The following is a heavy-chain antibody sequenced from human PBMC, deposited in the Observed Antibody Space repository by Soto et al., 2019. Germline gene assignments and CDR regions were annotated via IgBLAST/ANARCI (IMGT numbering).Heavy chain of an antibody. D-gene: IGHD3-10*01. Sequence: GGSLRLSCAASGFTVSSNYMSWVRQAPGKGLEWVSVIYSGGSTYYADSVKGRFTISRDNSKNTLYLQMNSLRAEDTAVYYCARHPWFGNSGMDVWGQGTTVTVSS. CDR3: ARHPWFGNSGMDV. CDR1: GFTVSSNY. CDR2: IYSGGST. V-gene: IGHV3-53*01. J-gene: IGHJ6*02.